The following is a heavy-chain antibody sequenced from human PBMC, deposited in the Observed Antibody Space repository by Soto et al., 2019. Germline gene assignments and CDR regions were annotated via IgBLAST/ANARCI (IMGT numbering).Heavy chain of an antibody. CDR1: GGSISSGGYY. CDR2: IYYSGST. CDR3: ARTGAARPLGFFDY. Sequence: QVQLQESGPGLVKPSQTLSLTCTVSGGSISSGGYYWSWIRQHPGKGLEWIGYIYYSGSTYYNPSLKSRVTISVDTSKNQFSLKLSSVTAVDTAVYYCARTGAARPLGFFDYWGQGTLVTVSS. V-gene: IGHV4-31*03. J-gene: IGHJ4*02. D-gene: IGHD6-6*01.